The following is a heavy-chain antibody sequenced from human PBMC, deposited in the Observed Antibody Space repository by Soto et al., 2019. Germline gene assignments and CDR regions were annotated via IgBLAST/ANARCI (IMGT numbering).Heavy chain of an antibody. CDR2: ISAYNGNT. J-gene: IGHJ6*02. D-gene: IGHD1-26*01. CDR3: ARDGKGTGIPPYYYGMDV. CDR1: GYTFTSYG. Sequence: ASVKVSCKASGYTFTSYGISWVRQAPGQGLEWMGWISAYNGNTNYAQKLQGRVTMTTDTSTSTAYMELRSLRSDDTAVYYCARDGKGTGIPPYYYGMDVWGQGTTVTVSS. V-gene: IGHV1-18*01.